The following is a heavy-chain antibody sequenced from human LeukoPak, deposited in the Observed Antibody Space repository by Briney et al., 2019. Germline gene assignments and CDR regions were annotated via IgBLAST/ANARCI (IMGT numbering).Heavy chain of an antibody. CDR2: ISAYNGNT. CDR3: ARGRYSGRKAGNWFDP. Sequence: ASVKVSCKASGYTFTSYGISWVRQAPGQGLEWMGWISAYNGNTNYAQKLQGRVTITRNTSISTAYMELSSLRSEDTAVYYCARGRYSGRKAGNWFDPWGQGTLVTVSS. J-gene: IGHJ5*02. CDR1: GYTFTSYG. D-gene: IGHD1-26*01. V-gene: IGHV1-18*01.